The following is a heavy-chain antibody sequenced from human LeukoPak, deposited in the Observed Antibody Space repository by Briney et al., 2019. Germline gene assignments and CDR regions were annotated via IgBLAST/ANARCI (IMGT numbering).Heavy chain of an antibody. CDR1: GFTFSSFG. J-gene: IGHJ4*02. CDR3: AKDHDALVPAAQFDY. Sequence: PGGSLRLSCAASGFTFSSFGMHWVRQAPGKGLEWVAFIQNDGSKKYYADSVKGRFTISRDDSKNTVYLQMSGLGTEDTAMYYCAKDHDALVPAAQFDYWGQGTLVTVSS. V-gene: IGHV3-30*02. CDR2: IQNDGSKK. D-gene: IGHD2-2*01.